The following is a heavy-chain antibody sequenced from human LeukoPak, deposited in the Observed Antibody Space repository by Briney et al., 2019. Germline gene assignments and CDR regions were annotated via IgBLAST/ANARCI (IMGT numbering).Heavy chain of an antibody. CDR2: ISYDGSNK. V-gene: IGHV3-30*18. J-gene: IGHJ5*02. CDR1: GFTFSSYG. Sequence: PGRSLRLSCAASGFTFSSYGMHWVRQAPGKGLEWVAVISYDGSNKYYADSVKGRFTISRDNSKNTLYLQMNSPRAEDTAVYYCAKERSRRPDNWFDPWGQGTLVTVSS. CDR3: AKERSRRPDNWFDP.